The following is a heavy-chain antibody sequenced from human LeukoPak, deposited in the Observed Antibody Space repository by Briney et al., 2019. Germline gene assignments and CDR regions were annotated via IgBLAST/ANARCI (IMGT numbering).Heavy chain of an antibody. CDR2: ISGSGSTI. J-gene: IGHJ2*01. CDR3: ARDYGDYWWYFDL. V-gene: IGHV3-48*03. Sequence: GGSLRLSCAASGFTFRSYEMNWVRQAPGQGLEWVSYISGSGSTIYYADSVQGRFTISRDNAKNSLYLQMNSLRAEDTAVYYCARDYGDYWWYFDLWGRGTLVTVSS. CDR1: GFTFRSYE. D-gene: IGHD4-17*01.